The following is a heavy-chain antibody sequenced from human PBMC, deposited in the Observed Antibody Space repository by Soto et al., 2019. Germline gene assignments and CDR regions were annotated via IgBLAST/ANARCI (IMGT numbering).Heavy chain of an antibody. D-gene: IGHD5-18*01. V-gene: IGHV1-69*01. CDR3: ARDFGDTAMVTRIRAPFQYYYYYYGMDV. Sequence: QVQLVQSGAEVKKPGSSVKVSCKASGGTFSSYAISWVRQAPGQGLEWMGGIIPIFGTANYAQKFQGRVTITADESTSTAYMELSSLRSEDTAVYYCARDFGDTAMVTRIRAPFQYYYYYYGMDVWGQGTTVTVSS. J-gene: IGHJ6*02. CDR2: IIPIFGTA. CDR1: GGTFSSYA.